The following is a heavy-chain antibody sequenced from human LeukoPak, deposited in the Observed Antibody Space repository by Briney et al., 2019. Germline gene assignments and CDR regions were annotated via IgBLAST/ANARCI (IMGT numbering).Heavy chain of an antibody. V-gene: IGHV4-38-2*02. Sequence: SETLSLTCTVSGYSISSGYYWGWIRQPPGKGLEWIGSIYHSGSTYYNPSLKSRVTISVDTSKNQFSLKLSSVTAADTAVYYCARGRRVPYYYDSSGYYGFQHWGQGTLVTVSS. CDR1: GYSISSGYY. CDR3: ARGRRVPYYYDSSGYYGFQH. J-gene: IGHJ1*01. CDR2: IYHSGST. D-gene: IGHD3-22*01.